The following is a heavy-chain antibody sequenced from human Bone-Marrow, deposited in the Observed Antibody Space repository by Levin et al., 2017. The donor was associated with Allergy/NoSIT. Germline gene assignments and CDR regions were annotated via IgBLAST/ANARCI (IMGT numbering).Heavy chain of an antibody. CDR1: GGSMTRLY. V-gene: IGHV4-59*11. CDR3: ARGDGYFPELYFDN. Sequence: MPSETLSLTCTCSGGSMTRLYWSWIRHFPGKGLEWIAYLYYSDSYSETTNYSPSLKSRVTISVDSSKNQFSLKLRSVTAADSAVYYCARGDGYFPELYFDNWGQGTLVTVSS. D-gene: IGHD4-17*01. J-gene: IGHJ4*02. CDR2: LYYSDSYSETT.